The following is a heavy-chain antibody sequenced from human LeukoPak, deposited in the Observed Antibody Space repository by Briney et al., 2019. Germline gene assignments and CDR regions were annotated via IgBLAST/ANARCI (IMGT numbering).Heavy chain of an antibody. CDR2: ISYDGRNE. D-gene: IGHD5-12*01. CDR1: GFTFNNYA. CDR3: ARDRSSYEYCFDS. J-gene: IGHJ4*02. V-gene: IGHV3-30*04. Sequence: PGRSLRLSCAASGFTFNNYAMHWVRQAPGKGLEWVAVISYDGRNEYYADSVKGRFTISRDNSKNTLYLQMHSLRAEDTAVYYCARDRSSYEYCFDSWGQGTLVTVSS.